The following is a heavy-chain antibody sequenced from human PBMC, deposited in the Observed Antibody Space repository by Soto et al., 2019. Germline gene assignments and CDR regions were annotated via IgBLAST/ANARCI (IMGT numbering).Heavy chain of an antibody. CDR3: ARFGMTRPHPLDY. CDR1: GGSISSGGYY. V-gene: IGHV4-31*03. CDR2: IYYSGST. J-gene: IGHJ4*02. D-gene: IGHD3-10*01. Sequence: QVQLQESGPGLVKPSQTLSLTCTVSGGSISSGGYYWSWIRQHPGKGLEWIGYIYYSGSTYYNPSLTSRVTKSVDTSKNQCSLKLSSVTAADTAVYYCARFGMTRPHPLDYWGQGTLVTVSS.